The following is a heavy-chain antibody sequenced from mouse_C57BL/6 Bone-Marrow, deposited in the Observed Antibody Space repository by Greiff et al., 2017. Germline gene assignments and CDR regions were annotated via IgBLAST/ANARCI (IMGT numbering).Heavy chain of an antibody. Sequence: QVHVKQSGAELARPGASVKLSCKASGYTFTSYGISWVKQRTGQGLEWIGEIYPRSGNTYYNEKFKGKATLTADKSSSTAYMELRSLTSEDSAVYFCARSRYGNYPYYAMDYWGQGTSVTVSS. V-gene: IGHV1-81*01. CDR1: GYTFTSYG. CDR3: ARSRYGNYPYYAMDY. D-gene: IGHD2-1*01. CDR2: IYPRSGNT. J-gene: IGHJ4*01.